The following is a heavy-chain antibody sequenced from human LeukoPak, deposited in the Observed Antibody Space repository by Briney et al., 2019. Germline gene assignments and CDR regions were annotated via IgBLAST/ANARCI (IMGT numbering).Heavy chain of an antibody. CDR1: GYTFTNYY. J-gene: IGHJ4*02. V-gene: IGHV1-46*03. Sequence: ASVKVSCKGSGYTFTNYYLHWVRQPTGQGLEWVGRFNPDSGSAMNAHKFPGRVIMTRTTYTTTDNMYLHNLSSDDTAVYFCSRGMSGDYHRDFDFWGQETPVIVSS. CDR2: FNPDSGSA. CDR3: SRGMSGDYHRDFDF. D-gene: IGHD3-3*01.